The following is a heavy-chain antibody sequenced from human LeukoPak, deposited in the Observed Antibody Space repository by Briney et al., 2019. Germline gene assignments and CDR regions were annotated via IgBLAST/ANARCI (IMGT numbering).Heavy chain of an antibody. CDR2: IYTSGST. CDR3: ASSIVVVVADAFDI. J-gene: IGHJ3*02. CDR1: GGSISSYY. V-gene: IGHV4-4*07. Sequence: SETLSLTCTVPGGSISSYYWSWIRQPAGKGLEWIGRIYTSGSTNYNPSLKSRVTISVDKSKNQFSLKLSSVTAADTAVYYCASSIVVVVADAFDIWGQGTMVTVSS. D-gene: IGHD2-15*01.